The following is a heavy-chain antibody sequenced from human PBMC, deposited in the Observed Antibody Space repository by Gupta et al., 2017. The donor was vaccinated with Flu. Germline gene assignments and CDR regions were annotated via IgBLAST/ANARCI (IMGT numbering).Heavy chain of an antibody. CDR1: GGSISSRSYY. CDR2: IHFSGST. V-gene: IGHV4-39*01. J-gene: IGHJ4*02. CDR3: PRPRPRYGGYFDS. Sequence: QLQLQESGPGLVKPSENLSLTCTVSGGSISSRSYYWGWIRQSPGKGLEWIGTIHFSGSTYYNPALKSRVIIPMDTSKNQFLLKLGYGWDEDTVLYYCPRPRPRYGGYFDSWDQGTL. D-gene: IGHD4-23*01.